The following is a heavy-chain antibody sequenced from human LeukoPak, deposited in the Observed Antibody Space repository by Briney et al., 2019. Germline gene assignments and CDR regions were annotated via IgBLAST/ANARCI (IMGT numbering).Heavy chain of an antibody. CDR3: AGARRNSSGWAYYFDY. D-gene: IGHD6-19*01. CDR1: GGSFSGYY. Sequence: SETLSLTCAVYGGSFSGYYWSWIRQPPGKGLEWIGEINHSGSTNYNPSLKSRVTISVDTSKNQFSLKLSSVTAADTAVYYCAGARRNSSGWAYYFDYWGQGTLVTVSS. CDR2: INHSGST. V-gene: IGHV4-34*01. J-gene: IGHJ4*02.